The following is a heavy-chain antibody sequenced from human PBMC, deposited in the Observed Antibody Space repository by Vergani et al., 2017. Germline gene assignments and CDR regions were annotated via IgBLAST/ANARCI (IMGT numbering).Heavy chain of an antibody. V-gene: IGHV3-33*01. J-gene: IGHJ5*02. CDR1: GFTFTQYG. CDR3: ARDMRLLYNRIDP. D-gene: IGHD1-14*01. CDR2: TWYDGNNK. Sequence: QVQLVESGGGVVKPGRSLRLSCAASGFTFTQYGMQWVRQAPGKGLEWVAVTWYDGNNKQYADSVKGRFTISRDNSKSTMYLQMNSLRDEDTGVYYCARDMRLLYNRIDPWGQGTLVTVSS.